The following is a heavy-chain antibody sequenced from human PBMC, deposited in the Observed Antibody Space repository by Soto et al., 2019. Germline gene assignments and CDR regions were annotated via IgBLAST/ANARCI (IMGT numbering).Heavy chain of an antibody. CDR3: ARDQGRA. CDR1: GYTFTSYG. CDR2: ISPIHGNA. V-gene: IGHV1-18*01. J-gene: IGHJ6*04. Sequence: ASVKVSCKASGYTFTSYGISWVRQAPGQGLEWMGRISPIHGNANYAQKLQGRVTMTADTSTSTAYMELSSLRSEDTAVYYCARDQGRAWGKGTTVTVSS.